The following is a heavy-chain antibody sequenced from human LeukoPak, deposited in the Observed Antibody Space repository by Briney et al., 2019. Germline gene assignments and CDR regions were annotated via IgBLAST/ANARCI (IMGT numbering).Heavy chain of an antibody. CDR2: INTYNGNT. Sequence: ASVKVSCKASGYTFTTYGISWVRQATGQGFEWMGWINTYNGNTNYAHKFRGRVTMTTDTSTRTVYMEVRSLRSDDTAVYYCARDPADHGDLREDAHYYALDVWGQGTTVTVSS. CDR1: GYTFTTYG. V-gene: IGHV1-18*04. J-gene: IGHJ6*02. CDR3: ARDPADHGDLREDAHYYALDV. D-gene: IGHD4-17*01.